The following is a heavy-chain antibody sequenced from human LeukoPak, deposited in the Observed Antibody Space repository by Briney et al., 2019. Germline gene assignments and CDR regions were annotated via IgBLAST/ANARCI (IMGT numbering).Heavy chain of an antibody. Sequence: PSETLSLTCTVSGGSISSSSNNWGWFRQPQGTGLEWIGSIYYSGSTYYNPSLKSRVTISVDTSKNQFSLKLSSVTAADTAVYYCARRYLRGLLWFGELNWFDPWGQGTLVTVSS. CDR2: IYYSGST. CDR3: ARRYLRGLLWFGELNWFDP. CDR1: GGSISSSSNN. V-gene: IGHV4-39*01. D-gene: IGHD3-10*01. J-gene: IGHJ5*02.